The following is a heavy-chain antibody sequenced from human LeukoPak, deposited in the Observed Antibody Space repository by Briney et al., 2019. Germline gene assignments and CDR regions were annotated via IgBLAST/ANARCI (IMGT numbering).Heavy chain of an antibody. CDR1: GYTFTSYD. J-gene: IGHJ6*02. CDR2: MNPNSGNT. D-gene: IGHD2-2*02. V-gene: IGHV1-8*01. CDR3: ARLGVVVPAAISPLDYYYGMDV. Sequence: AASVKVSCKASGYTFTSYDINWVQQATGQGLEWMGWMNPNSGNTGYAQKFQGRVTTTRNTSISTAYMELSSLRSEDTAVYYCARLGVVVPAAISPLDYYYGMDVWGQGTTVTVSS.